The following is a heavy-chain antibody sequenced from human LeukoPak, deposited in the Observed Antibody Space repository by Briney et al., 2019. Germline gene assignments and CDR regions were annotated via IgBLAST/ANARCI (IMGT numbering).Heavy chain of an antibody. J-gene: IGHJ4*02. Sequence: PGGSLRLSCAASGFTVSSNYMSWVRQAPGKGLEWVSAISGSGGSTYYADSVKGRFTISRDNSKNTLYLQMNSLRAEDTAVYYCAKEATRLQQLANYWGQGTLVTVSS. CDR3: AKEATRLQQLANY. CDR2: ISGSGGST. D-gene: IGHD6-13*01. V-gene: IGHV3-23*01. CDR1: GFTVSSNY.